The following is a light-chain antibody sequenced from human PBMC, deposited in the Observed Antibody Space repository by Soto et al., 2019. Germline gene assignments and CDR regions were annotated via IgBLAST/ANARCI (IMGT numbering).Light chain of an antibody. V-gene: IGLV1-40*01. Sequence: QSVLTQPPSVSGAPGQRVTISCTGSSSKIGAGYDVHWYQQLPGTAPKLLIYGNSNRPSGVPDRFSGSKSGTSASLAITGLQAEDEADYYCQSYDSSLSALYVFGTGTKVT. CDR2: GNS. CDR3: QSYDSSLSALYV. CDR1: SSKIGAGYD. J-gene: IGLJ1*01.